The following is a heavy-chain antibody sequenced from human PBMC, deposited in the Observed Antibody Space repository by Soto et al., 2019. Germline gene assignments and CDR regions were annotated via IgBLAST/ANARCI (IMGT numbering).Heavy chain of an antibody. CDR3: GVEKPGAGWIGP. V-gene: IGHV1-46*01. J-gene: IGHJ5*02. D-gene: IGHD2-8*01. CDR2: INPSGTNS. CDR1: GHSFSTYY. Sequence: QVQLVQSGADVKTPGASVTVSFEASGHSFSTYYMHWLRQTPGQGLEWMGLINPSGTNSKNEQKCQGRVTKTNDTATSKVYMELRYLRSDDTAVYYWGVEKPGAGWIGPWGQGTLVTVSS.